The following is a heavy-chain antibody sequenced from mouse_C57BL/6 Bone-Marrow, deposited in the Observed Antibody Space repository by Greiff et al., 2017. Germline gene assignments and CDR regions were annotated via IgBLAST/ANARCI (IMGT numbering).Heavy chain of an antibody. V-gene: IGHV1-80*01. CDR3: ASGGLRRRFAY. CDR2: IYPGDGDT. D-gene: IGHD2-4*01. J-gene: IGHJ3*01. CDR1: GYAFSSYW. Sequence: VQLQESGAELVKPGASVKISCKASGYAFSSYWMNWVKQRPGKGLEWIGQIYPGDGDTNYNGKFKGKATLTADKSSSTAYMQLSSLTSEDSAVYFCASGGLRRRFAYWGQGTLVTVSA.